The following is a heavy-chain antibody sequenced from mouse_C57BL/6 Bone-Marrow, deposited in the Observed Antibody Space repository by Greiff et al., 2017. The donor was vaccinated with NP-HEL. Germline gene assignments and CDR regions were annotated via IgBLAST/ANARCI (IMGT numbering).Heavy chain of an antibody. V-gene: IGHV5-6*01. CDR3: ARHNLIITTVVAYYFDY. D-gene: IGHD1-1*01. CDR2: ISSGGSYT. CDR1: GFTFSSYG. Sequence: EVKLVESGGDLVKPGGSLKLSCAASGFTFSSYGMSWVRQTPDKRLEWVATISSGGSYTYYPDSVKGRFTISRDNAKNTLYLQMSSLKSEDTAMYYCARHNLIITTVVAYYFDYWGQGTTLTVSS. J-gene: IGHJ2*01.